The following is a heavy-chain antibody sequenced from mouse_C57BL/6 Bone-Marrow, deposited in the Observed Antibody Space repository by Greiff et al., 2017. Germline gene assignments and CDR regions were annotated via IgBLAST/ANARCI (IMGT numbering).Heavy chain of an antibody. V-gene: IGHV3-6*01. CDR2: ISYDGSN. D-gene: IGHD2-5*01. Sequence: DVKLVESGPGLVKPSQSLSLTCSVTGYSITSGYYWNWIRQFPGNKLEWMGYISYDGSNNYNPSLKNRISITRDTSKNQFFLKLNSVTTEDTATYYCARDHYSNFSYYAMDYWGRGTSVTVAS. CDR3: ARDHYSNFSYYAMDY. CDR1: GYSITSGYY. J-gene: IGHJ4*01.